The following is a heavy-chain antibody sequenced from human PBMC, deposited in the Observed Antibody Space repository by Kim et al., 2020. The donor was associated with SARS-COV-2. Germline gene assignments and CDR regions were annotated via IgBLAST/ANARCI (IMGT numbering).Heavy chain of an antibody. V-gene: IGHV3-13*04. CDR2: IGTAGDT. D-gene: IGHD3-16*01. Sequence: GGSLRLSCAASGFTFSSYDMHWVRQATGKGLEWVSAIGTAGDTYYPGSVKGRFTISRENAKNSLYLQMNSLRAGDTAVYYCARGGRRFGVDVWGQGTTVTVSS. CDR3: ARGGRRFGVDV. CDR1: GFTFSSYD. J-gene: IGHJ6*02.